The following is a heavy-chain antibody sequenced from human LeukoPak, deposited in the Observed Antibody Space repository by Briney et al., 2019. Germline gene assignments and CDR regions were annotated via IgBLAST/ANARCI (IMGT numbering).Heavy chain of an antibody. CDR3: ARDQGPYYYDSSGSGFDP. V-gene: IGHV1-8*01. D-gene: IGHD3-22*01. CDR1: GYTFTSYD. CDR2: MNPNSGNT. Sequence: ASVKVSCKASGYTFTSYDINWVRQATGQGLEWMGWMNPNSGNTGYAQKFQGRVTMTTDTSTSTAYMELRSLRSDDTAVYYCARDQGPYYYDSSGSGFDPWGQGTLVTVSS. J-gene: IGHJ5*02.